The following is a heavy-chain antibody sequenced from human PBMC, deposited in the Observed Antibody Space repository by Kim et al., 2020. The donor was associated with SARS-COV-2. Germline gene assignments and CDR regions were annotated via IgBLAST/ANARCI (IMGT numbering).Heavy chain of an antibody. Sequence: SLRSRVTISVDTSKNQFSLRLSSMTAADTAVYYCFRSCYSSYYYYYYMDVWGKGTTVTVSS. CDR3: FRSCYSSYYYYYYMDV. V-gene: IGHV4-39*01. J-gene: IGHJ6*03. D-gene: IGHD2-15*01.